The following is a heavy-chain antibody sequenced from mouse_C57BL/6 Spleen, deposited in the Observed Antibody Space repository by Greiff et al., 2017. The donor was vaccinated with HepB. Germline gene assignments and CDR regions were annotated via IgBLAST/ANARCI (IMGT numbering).Heavy chain of an antibody. CDR3: ARYDEGY. V-gene: IGHV1-52*01. CDR2: IDPSDSET. CDR1: GYTFTSYW. D-gene: IGHD2-3*01. Sequence: QVHVKQPGAELVRPGSSVKLSCKASGYTFTSYWMHWVKQRPIQGLEWIGNIDPSDSETHYNQKFKDKATLTVDKSSSTAYMQLSSLTSEDSAVYYCARYDEGYWGQGTLVTVSA. J-gene: IGHJ3*01.